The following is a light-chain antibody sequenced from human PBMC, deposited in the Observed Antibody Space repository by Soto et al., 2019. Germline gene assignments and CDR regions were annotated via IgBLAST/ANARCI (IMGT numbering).Light chain of an antibody. Sequence: EIVLTQSPAILSLSPGERATLSCRTNQTVSTYLAWYQHKSGQAPRLLIYSASKRATGIPARFSGSGSGTDFTLTISRLEPEDFAVYYCHQYSSSRRTFGQGTKVDIK. CDR3: HQYSSSRRT. J-gene: IGKJ1*01. CDR2: SAS. CDR1: QTVSTY. V-gene: IGKV3-20*01.